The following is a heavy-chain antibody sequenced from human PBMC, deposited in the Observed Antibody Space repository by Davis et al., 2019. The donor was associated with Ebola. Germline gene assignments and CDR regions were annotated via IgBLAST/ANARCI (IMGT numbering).Heavy chain of an antibody. Sequence: AASVKVSCKASGYTFTSYGISWVRQAPGQGLEWMGWISAYNGNTNYAQKVQGRVTMTTDTSTGTAYLDLRSLRSDDTAVYFCVRTSIVGTTTTASDIWGQGTLVTVSS. J-gene: IGHJ3*02. D-gene: IGHD1-26*01. CDR3: VRTSIVGTTTTASDI. CDR1: GYTFTSYG. CDR2: ISAYNGNT. V-gene: IGHV1-18*04.